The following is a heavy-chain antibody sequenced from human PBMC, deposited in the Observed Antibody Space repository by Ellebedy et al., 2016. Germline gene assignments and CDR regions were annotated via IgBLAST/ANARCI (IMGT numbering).Heavy chain of an antibody. D-gene: IGHD3-22*01. CDR2: IYHSGST. J-gene: IGHJ4*02. Sequence: SETLSLXXTVSGYSISSGYYWGWIRQPPGKGLEWIGSIYHSGSTYYNPSLKSRVTISVDTSKNQFSLKLSSVTAADTAVYYCARITMIVVAPDYFDYWGQGTLVTVSS. V-gene: IGHV4-38-2*02. CDR3: ARITMIVVAPDYFDY. CDR1: GYSISSGYY.